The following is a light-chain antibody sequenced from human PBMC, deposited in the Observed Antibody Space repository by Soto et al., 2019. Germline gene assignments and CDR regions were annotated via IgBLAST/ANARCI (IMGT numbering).Light chain of an antibody. V-gene: IGLV1-40*01. CDR3: QSYDSSLSGVV. J-gene: IGLJ2*01. Sequence: QSVLTQPPSVSGAPGQRVTISCTGGSSNIGAGYDVHWYQQLPGTAPKLLIYGNSNRPSGVPDRISGSKSGTSASLAITGLQAEDEADYYCQSYDSSLSGVVFGGGTQLTVL. CDR1: SSNIGAGYD. CDR2: GNS.